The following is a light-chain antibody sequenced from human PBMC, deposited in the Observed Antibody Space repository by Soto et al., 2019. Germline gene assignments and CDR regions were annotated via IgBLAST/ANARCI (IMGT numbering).Light chain of an antibody. CDR2: AAS. J-gene: IGKJ4*01. CDR1: QSVSSSY. V-gene: IGKV3-20*01. CDR3: QQYDNSAT. Sequence: EIVLTQSPGTLSLSPGERATLSCRASQSVSSSYFAWYQQKPGQAPRLLIYAASSRATGIPDRFSGSGSGTDFTLTISRLEPEEFAVYYCQQYDNSATFGGGTKVEIK.